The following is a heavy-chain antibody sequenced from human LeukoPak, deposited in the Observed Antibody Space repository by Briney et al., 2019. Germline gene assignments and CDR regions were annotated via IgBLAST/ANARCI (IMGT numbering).Heavy chain of an antibody. J-gene: IGHJ4*02. CDR2: ISSSGSAI. Sequence: GGSLRLSCAASGFSFSDYYMSWIRQAPGKGPEWVSYISSSGSAIYYADSVKGRFTISRDNAKNSLYLQMNSLRAEDTAVYYCARMAPRGWVSSWSFDYWGQGTLVTVSS. CDR1: GFSFSDYY. V-gene: IGHV3-11*01. D-gene: IGHD6-13*01. CDR3: ARMAPRGWVSSWSFDY.